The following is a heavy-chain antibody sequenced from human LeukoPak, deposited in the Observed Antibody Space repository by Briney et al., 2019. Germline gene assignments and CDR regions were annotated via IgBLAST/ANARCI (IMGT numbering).Heavy chain of an antibody. J-gene: IGHJ4*02. CDR1: GFTFDDYG. CDR3: ARGYCSGGSCWYFDY. CDR2: INWNGGSI. Sequence: GGSLRLSCGASGFTFDDYGMSWVRRAPGKGLEWVSGINWNGGSIGYADSVKGRFTISRDNAKNSLYLQMNSLRADDTALYYCARGYCSGGSCWYFDYWGQGTLVTVSS. V-gene: IGHV3-20*04. D-gene: IGHD2-15*01.